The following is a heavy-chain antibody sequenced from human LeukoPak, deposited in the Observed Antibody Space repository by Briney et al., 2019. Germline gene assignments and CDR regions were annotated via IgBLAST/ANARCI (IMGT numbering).Heavy chain of an antibody. Sequence: GGSLRLSCAASGFTFSDYYMSWIRQAPGKGLEWVSYTSSSSSYTNYADSVKGRFTISRDNAKNSLYLQMNSLRAEDTAVYYCTRMGYYDSSGYYPFPDFDYWGQGTLVTVSS. CDR2: TSSSSSYT. V-gene: IGHV3-11*03. CDR1: GFTFSDYY. D-gene: IGHD3-22*01. J-gene: IGHJ4*02. CDR3: TRMGYYDSSGYYPFPDFDY.